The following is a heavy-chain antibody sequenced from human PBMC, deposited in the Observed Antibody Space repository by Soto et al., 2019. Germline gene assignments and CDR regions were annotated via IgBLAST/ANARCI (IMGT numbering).Heavy chain of an antibody. Sequence: SETLSLTCTVSGGSISSGGHYWSWIRHHPGKGLEWIGYIYYSGSTYYNPSLKSRVTISVDTSKNQFSLKLSSVTAADTAVYYCARDGPYCSSTSCYVWDHNWFDPWGQGPLVTVSS. D-gene: IGHD2-2*01. J-gene: IGHJ5*02. CDR3: ARDGPYCSSTSCYVWDHNWFDP. CDR2: IYYSGST. CDR1: GGSISSGGHY. V-gene: IGHV4-31*03.